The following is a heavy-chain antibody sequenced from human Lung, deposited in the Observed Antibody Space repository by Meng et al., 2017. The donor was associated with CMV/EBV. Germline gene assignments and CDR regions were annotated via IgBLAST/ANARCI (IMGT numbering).Heavy chain of an antibody. Sequence: QLGGSGPARVKPSGTLSLPWAVSGDSITNHNWWAWFRQPPGKGLEWIGEIPHRGSSAYNPSLKSRVSMSIDKSKNQFSLKLTSVTAADTAVYHCLRRSGGSVWGQGTLVTVSS. CDR2: IPHRGSS. CDR1: GDSITNHNW. V-gene: IGHV4-4*02. J-gene: IGHJ1*01. D-gene: IGHD3-10*01. CDR3: LRRSGGSV.